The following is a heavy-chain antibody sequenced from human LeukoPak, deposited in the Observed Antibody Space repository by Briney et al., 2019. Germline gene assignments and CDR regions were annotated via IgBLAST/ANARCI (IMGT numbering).Heavy chain of an antibody. CDR3: ARENYGDYGYDY. V-gene: IGHV4-59*12. Sequence: SETLSLTCTVSGGSISSYYWSWIRQPPGKGLEWIGYIYHSGSTYYNPSLKSRVTISVDRSKNQFSLKLSSVTAADTAVYCCARENYGDYGYDYWGQGTLVTVSS. CDR2: IYHSGST. CDR1: GGSISSYY. D-gene: IGHD4-17*01. J-gene: IGHJ4*02.